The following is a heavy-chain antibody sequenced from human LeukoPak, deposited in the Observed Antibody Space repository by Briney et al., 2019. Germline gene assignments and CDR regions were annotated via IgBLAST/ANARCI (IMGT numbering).Heavy chain of an antibody. CDR1: GDLISSYY. CDR2: FYYSGST. CDR3: ARTARWGLYYYYYYMDV. D-gene: IGHD6-6*01. Sequence: PSEPLSLLCSVWGDLISSYYWSWMRRPTGKALEGLRYFYYSGSTNYNPSLKSRVTISVDTSKNQFSLKLSSVTAADTALYYCARTARWGLYYYYYYMDVWGKGTTVTVSS. V-gene: IGHV4-59*01. J-gene: IGHJ6*03.